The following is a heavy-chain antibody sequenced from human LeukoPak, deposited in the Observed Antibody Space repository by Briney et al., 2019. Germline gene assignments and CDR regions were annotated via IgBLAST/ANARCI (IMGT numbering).Heavy chain of an antibody. Sequence: PGGSLRLSCAASGFTFSSYAMSWVRQAPGKGLEWVSAISGSGGSTYYADSVKGRFTISRDNAKNSLYLQMNSLRTEDTAVYYCARDRPTVTTGLDYWGQGTLVTVSS. V-gene: IGHV3-23*01. CDR3: ARDRPTVTTGLDY. CDR1: GFTFSSYA. D-gene: IGHD4-17*01. J-gene: IGHJ4*02. CDR2: ISGSGGST.